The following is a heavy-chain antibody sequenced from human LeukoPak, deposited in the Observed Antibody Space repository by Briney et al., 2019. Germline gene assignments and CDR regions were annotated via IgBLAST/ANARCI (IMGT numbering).Heavy chain of an antibody. CDR3: ARGTAYSSSWYGAFDI. CDR2: INWNGGST. V-gene: IGHV3-20*04. J-gene: IGHJ3*02. D-gene: IGHD6-13*01. CDR1: GFTFDDYG. Sequence: GGSLRLSCAASGFTFDDYGMSWVRQAPGKGLEWVSGINWNGGSTGYADSVKGRFTISRDNSKNTLYLQMNSLRAEDTAVYYCARGTAYSSSWYGAFDIWGQGTMVTVSS.